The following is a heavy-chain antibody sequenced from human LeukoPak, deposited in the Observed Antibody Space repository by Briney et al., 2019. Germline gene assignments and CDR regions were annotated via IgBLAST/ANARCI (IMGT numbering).Heavy chain of an antibody. CDR3: ARDFCGGDCYSRSTYMDV. CDR2: INPNSGGA. CDR1: GYTFTGYY. D-gene: IGHD2-21*02. J-gene: IGHJ6*04. Sequence: ASVKVSCKASGYTFTGYYMHWVRQAPGQGLEWMGRINPNSGGANYAQKFQGRVTMTRATSISTAYMELSRLRSDDTAVYYCARDFCGGDCYSRSTYMDVWGRGTTVTVSS. V-gene: IGHV1-2*06.